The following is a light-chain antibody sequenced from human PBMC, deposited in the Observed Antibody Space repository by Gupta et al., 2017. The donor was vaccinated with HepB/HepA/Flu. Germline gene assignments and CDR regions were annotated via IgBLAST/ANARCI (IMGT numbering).Light chain of an antibody. Sequence: DIQMTQSPPSVPASVGDSVTITCRAIQTIRILVSWYQQKPGQAPNLLIHAVSTLQSGVPLRFSGSGSGTTFTLTISGLQPEDFASYFCQQSDSFPLTFGGGTKVEIK. V-gene: IGKV1-12*01. CDR2: AVS. CDR3: QQSDSFPLT. CDR1: QTIRIL. J-gene: IGKJ4*01.